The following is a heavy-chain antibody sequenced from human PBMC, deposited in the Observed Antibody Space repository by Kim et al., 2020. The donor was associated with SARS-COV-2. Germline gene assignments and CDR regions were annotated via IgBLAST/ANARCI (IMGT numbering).Heavy chain of an antibody. D-gene: IGHD3-3*01. CDR3: ARLGYDFWRGNTYFDP. J-gene: IGHJ5*02. V-gene: IGHV4-39*01. Sequence: SPNGRVTISVDTSKNQFSLKLSSVTAADTAVYYCARLGYDFWRGNTYFDPWGQGTLVTVSS.